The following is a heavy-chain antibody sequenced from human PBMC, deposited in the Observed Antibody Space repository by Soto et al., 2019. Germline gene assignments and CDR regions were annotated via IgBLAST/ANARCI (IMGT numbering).Heavy chain of an antibody. D-gene: IGHD3-3*01. CDR2: IYYSGST. J-gene: IGHJ6*02. CDR3: ARDVTDFWSGHEGMDV. CDR1: GCSISNGGYY. V-gene: IGHV4-31*03. Sequence: PSETLSLPCPVSGCSISNGGYYWTWIRQHPGKGLEWIGYIYYSGSTYYNPSLKSRVTISVDTSKNQFSLKLTSVTAADTAVYYCARDVTDFWSGHEGMDVWGQGTTVTVSS.